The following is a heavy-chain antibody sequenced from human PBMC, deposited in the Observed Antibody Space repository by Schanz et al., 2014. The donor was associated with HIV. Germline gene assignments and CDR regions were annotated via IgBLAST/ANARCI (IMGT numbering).Heavy chain of an antibody. J-gene: IGHJ4*02. CDR2: IGSGGGYK. V-gene: IGHV3-21*06. CDR3: ARDLHDYGDARTDY. CDR1: GFTVSNNH. Sequence: VQLVESGGGVVQPGGSLRLSCVFSGFTVSNNHLNWVRQAPGKGLEWVSSIGSGGGYKYYADSVNGRFTISRDNAKNSLHLQMSRLGAEDTAVYYCARDLHDYGDARTDYWGQGILVSVSS. D-gene: IGHD4-17*01.